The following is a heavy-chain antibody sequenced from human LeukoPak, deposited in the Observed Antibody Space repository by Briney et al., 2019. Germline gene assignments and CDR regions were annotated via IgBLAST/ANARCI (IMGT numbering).Heavy chain of an antibody. J-gene: IGHJ4*02. V-gene: IGHV3-23*01. CDR3: AKIPRSTIIRGTYDFDY. CDR2: ISASGGGT. D-gene: IGHD3-10*01. Sequence: GGSLRLSCAASGFTFSSYAMTWVREAPEKGLEWVSTISASGGGTYYADSVKCHFTISRDNSKNTLYLQMNSLRAEDTAVYYCAKIPRSTIIRGTYDFDYWGQGTLVTVSS. CDR1: GFTFSSYA.